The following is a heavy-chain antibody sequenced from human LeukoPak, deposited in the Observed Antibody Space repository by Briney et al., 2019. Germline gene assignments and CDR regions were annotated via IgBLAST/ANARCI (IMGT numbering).Heavy chain of an antibody. CDR3: ASHLRLSVRDFWSGYLFNP. D-gene: IGHD3-3*01. CDR1: GGSFSGYY. Sequence: SETLSLTCAVCGGSFSGYYWSWIRQPPGKGLEWIGEINHSGSTNYNPSLKSRVTISVDKSKNQFSLKLSSVTAADTAVYYCASHLRLSVRDFWSGYLFNPWGQGTLVTVSS. V-gene: IGHV4-34*01. J-gene: IGHJ5*02. CDR2: INHSGST.